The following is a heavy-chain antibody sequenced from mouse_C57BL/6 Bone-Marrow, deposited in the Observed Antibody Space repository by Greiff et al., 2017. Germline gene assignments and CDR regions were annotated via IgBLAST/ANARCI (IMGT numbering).Heavy chain of an antibody. D-gene: IGHD2-4*01. CDR3: ARPPMSADEYDAGYYCAMDY. J-gene: IGHJ4*01. V-gene: IGHV1-64*01. Sequence: VQLQQPGAELVKPGASVKLSCKASGYTFTSYWMNWVKQRPGQGLEWIGMIHPNSGSTNYNEKFKSKATLTVDKSSSTAYMQLSSLTSEDSAVYYCARPPMSADEYDAGYYCAMDYWGQGTSVTVSS. CDR2: IHPNSGST. CDR1: GYTFTSYW.